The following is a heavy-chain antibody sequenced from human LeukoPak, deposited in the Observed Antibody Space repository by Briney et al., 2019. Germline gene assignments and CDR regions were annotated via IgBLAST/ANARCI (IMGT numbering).Heavy chain of an antibody. Sequence: PGRSLRLSCAASGFNFSNYAIHWVRQAPGKGLEWVAVISYDGRNKLYAGSVKGRFTISRDNSKNTLYLQTNSLRVEDTAVYYCAREKGYCSGGSCPDAFDIWGQGTMVTVSS. D-gene: IGHD2-15*01. V-gene: IGHV3-30*04. J-gene: IGHJ3*02. CDR1: GFNFSNYA. CDR3: AREKGYCSGGSCPDAFDI. CDR2: ISYDGRNK.